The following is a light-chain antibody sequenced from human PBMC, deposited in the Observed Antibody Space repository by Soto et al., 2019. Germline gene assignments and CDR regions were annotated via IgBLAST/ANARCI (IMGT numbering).Light chain of an antibody. CDR2: EAS. J-gene: IGKJ2*01. CDR3: QHYDNLPRYT. Sequence: DIPMTQSPSSLSTSVGERVTITCQASQDISNSLNWYQQKPGKAPNLLIYEASKLQTGVPSRFSGGGSGTHFTFTISNLQPEDIETYYCQHYDNLPRYTFGLGTKLEIK. V-gene: IGKV1-33*01. CDR1: QDISNS.